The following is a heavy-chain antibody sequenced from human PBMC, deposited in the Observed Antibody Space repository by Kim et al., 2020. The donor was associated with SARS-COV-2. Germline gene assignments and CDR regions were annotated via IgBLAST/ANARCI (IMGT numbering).Heavy chain of an antibody. CDR3: ARDPGARLRGPTYSYYGMDV. CDR1: GFTFSSCA. D-gene: IGHD3-10*01. V-gene: IGHV3-30-3*01. CDR2: ISYDGSNK. Sequence: GGSLRLSCAASGFTFSSCAIHWVRQAPGKGLEWVAVISYDGSNKNYADSVKGRFTISRDNSKNTLYLQMNSLRAEDTALYYCARDPGARLRGPTYSYYGMDVWGQGTTVTVSS. J-gene: IGHJ6*02.